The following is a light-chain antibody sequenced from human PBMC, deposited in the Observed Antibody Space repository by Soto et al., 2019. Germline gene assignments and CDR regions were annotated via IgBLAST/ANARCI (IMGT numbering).Light chain of an antibody. J-gene: IGKJ4*01. CDR2: GTS. V-gene: IGKV3-15*01. CDR1: QSVSSN. Sequence: EIVMTQSPATLSVSPGERATLSCRASQSVSSNFAWYQQKPGQAPRLLIYGTSTRATGILVRFSGSGSGTEFTLTVSSLQSEDFAVYYCKQYKNWPLTFGGGTKVEIK. CDR3: KQYKNWPLT.